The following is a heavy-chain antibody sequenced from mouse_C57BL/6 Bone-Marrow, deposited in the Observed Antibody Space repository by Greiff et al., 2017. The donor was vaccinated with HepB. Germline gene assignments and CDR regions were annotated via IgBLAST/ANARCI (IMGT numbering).Heavy chain of an antibody. CDR3: ARLYYDGSRPFAY. D-gene: IGHD1-1*01. CDR2: IYPRSGNT. V-gene: IGHV1-81*01. J-gene: IGHJ3*01. Sequence: QVQLQQSGAELARPGASVKLSCKASGYTFTSYGISWVKQRTGQGLEWIGEIYPRSGNTYYNEKFKGKATLTADKSSSTAYMELRSLTSEDSAVYFCARLYYDGSRPFAYGGQGTLVTVSA. CDR1: GYTFTSYG.